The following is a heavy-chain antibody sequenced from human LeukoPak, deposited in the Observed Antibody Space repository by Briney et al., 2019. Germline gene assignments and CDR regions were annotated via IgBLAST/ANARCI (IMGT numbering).Heavy chain of an antibody. J-gene: IGHJ5*02. CDR3: ARMYYYGSGRSVNWFDP. CDR2: MNANSGDT. V-gene: IGHV1-8*01. Sequence: SVKVSCKASGYTFTSYGINWVRQATGQGLEWMGWMNANSGDTGYAQKFEGRVTMTRDTSMSTAYMELSSLRSDDTAVYYCARMYYYGSGRSVNWFDPWGQGTLVTVSS. D-gene: IGHD3-10*01. CDR1: GYTFTSYG.